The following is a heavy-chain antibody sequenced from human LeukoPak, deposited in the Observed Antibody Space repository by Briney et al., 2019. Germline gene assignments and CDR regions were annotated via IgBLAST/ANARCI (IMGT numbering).Heavy chain of an antibody. V-gene: IGHV3-30*18. CDR2: ISYDGSNK. Sequence: PGGSLRLSCAASGFTFSSYGMHWVRQAPGKGLEWVAVISYDGSNKYYADSVKGRFTIFRDNSKNTLYLQMNSLRAEDTAVYYCAKDRGYSYGYFDYWGQGTLVTVSS. CDR1: GFTFSSYG. D-gene: IGHD5-18*01. CDR3: AKDRGYSYGYFDY. J-gene: IGHJ4*02.